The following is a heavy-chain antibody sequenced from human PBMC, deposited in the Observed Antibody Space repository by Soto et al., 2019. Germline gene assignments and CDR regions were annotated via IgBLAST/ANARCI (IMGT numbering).Heavy chain of an antibody. CDR2: TYYRSRWYS. CDR1: GDSVSSSSVA. J-gene: IGHJ6*02. Sequence: SQTLSLTCVISGDSVSSSSVAWNWVRQSPSRGLEWLGRTYYRSRWYSDFAVSVRGRIVINADTSKNQFSLQLNSVTPEDTAVYFCARAEEDSDYYYYGLDVWGQGTTVTVSS. V-gene: IGHV6-1*01. CDR3: ARAEEDSDYYYYGLDV. D-gene: IGHD2-15*01.